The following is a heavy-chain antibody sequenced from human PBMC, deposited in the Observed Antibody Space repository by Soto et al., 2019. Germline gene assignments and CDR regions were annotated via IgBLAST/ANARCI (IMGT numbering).Heavy chain of an antibody. D-gene: IGHD3-10*01. CDR1: GASVSSHS. J-gene: IGHJ5*02. CDR2: IHYSGGT. V-gene: IGHV4-59*02. Sequence: SETLSLTCSVPGASVSSHSWSWIRQSPGKGLEWIGYIHYSGGTNYTPSLRSRVTISVETSKNQLSLNLTSLTAADTAVYYCARGGTSGSAVYNWFDPWGQGTLVTVSS. CDR3: ARGGTSGSAVYNWFDP.